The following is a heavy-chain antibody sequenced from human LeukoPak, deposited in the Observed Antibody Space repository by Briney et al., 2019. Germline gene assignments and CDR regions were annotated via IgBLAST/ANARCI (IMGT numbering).Heavy chain of an antibody. D-gene: IGHD6-19*01. CDR2: IYYSGST. J-gene: IGHJ4*02. CDR1: GGSISSSSYY. CDR3: ARVGYSSGWPDVWFDY. V-gene: IGHV4-39*07. Sequence: RPSETLSLTCTVSGGSISSSSYYWGWFRQPPGNGLEWIGSIYYSGSTYYNPSLKSRVTISVDTSKNQFSLKLSSVTAADTAVYYCARVGYSSGWPDVWFDYWGQGTLVTVSS.